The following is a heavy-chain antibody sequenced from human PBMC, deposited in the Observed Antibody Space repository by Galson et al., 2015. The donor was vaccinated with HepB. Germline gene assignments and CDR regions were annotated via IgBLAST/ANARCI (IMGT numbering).Heavy chain of an antibody. CDR1: GYTFTDYD. CDR3: ARSYSSGWYSNYYYALDV. D-gene: IGHD6-19*01. V-gene: IGHV1-18*04. CDR2: ISAYTGNT. Sequence: SVKVSCKASGYTFTDYDINWVRQAPGQGLDWMGWISAYTGNTDSAQKLQGRVTMTTETSTSTAYMELRSLRSDDTAVYYCARSYSSGWYSNYYYALDVWGQGTTVTVSS. J-gene: IGHJ6*02.